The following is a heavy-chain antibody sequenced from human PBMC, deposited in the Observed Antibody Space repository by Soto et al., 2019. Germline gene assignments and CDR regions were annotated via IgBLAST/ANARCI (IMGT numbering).Heavy chain of an antibody. D-gene: IGHD3-22*01. CDR3: ARVGYYYDSSGYSTHPYFDY. J-gene: IGHJ4*02. CDR2: IYHSGST. V-gene: IGHV4-30-2*01. CDR1: GGSISSGGYS. Sequence: SETLSLTCAVSGGSISSGGYSWSWIRQPPGKGLEWIGYIYHSGSTYYNPSLKSRVTISVDRSKNQFSLKLSSVTAADTAVYYCARVGYYYDSSGYSTHPYFDYWGQGTLVTVSS.